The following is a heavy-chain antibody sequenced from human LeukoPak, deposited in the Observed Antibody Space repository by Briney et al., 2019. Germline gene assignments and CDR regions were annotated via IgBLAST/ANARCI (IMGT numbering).Heavy chain of an antibody. V-gene: IGHV3-48*03. CDR1: GFTFSSYE. J-gene: IGHJ4*02. D-gene: IGHD3-9*01. CDR2: ISSSGSTI. Sequence: GGCLRLSCAASGFTFSSYEMNWVRQAPGKGLEWVSYISSSGSTIYYAGSVKGRFTISRDNTKNSLYLQMNSLRAEDTAVYYCAGHPAAGYRIDYWGQGTLVTVSS. CDR3: AGHPAAGYRIDY.